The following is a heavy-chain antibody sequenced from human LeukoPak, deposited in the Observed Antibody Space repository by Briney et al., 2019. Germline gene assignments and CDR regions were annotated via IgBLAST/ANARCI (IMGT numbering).Heavy chain of an antibody. Sequence: ASVKVSCKASGYTFTGYYMHWVRQAPGQGLEWMGWINPNSGGTNYAQKFQGRVTMTRDTSISTAYMELSRLRSDDTAVYYCARGREGYCGGDCYFAFDIWGQGTMATVSS. CDR3: ARGREGYCGGDCYFAFDI. CDR2: INPNSGGT. D-gene: IGHD2-21*01. V-gene: IGHV1-2*02. CDR1: GYTFTGYY. J-gene: IGHJ3*02.